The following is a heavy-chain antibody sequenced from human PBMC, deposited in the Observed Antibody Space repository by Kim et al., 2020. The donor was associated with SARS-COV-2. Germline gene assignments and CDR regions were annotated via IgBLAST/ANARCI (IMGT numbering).Heavy chain of an antibody. D-gene: IGHD1-26*01. J-gene: IGHJ6*02. CDR3: ARRGSGMDV. CDR2: IYYSGST. CDR1: GGSISSSSYY. Sequence: SETLSLTCTVSGGSISSSSYYWGWIRQAPGKGLEWIGSIYYSGSTYYNPSLKSRVTISVDTSKNQFSLKLTSVTATDTAVYYCARRGSGMDVWGQGTTVTVS. V-gene: IGHV4-39*01.